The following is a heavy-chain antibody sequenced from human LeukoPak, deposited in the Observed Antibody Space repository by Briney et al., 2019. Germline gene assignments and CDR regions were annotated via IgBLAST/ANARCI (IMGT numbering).Heavy chain of an antibody. V-gene: IGHV3-23*01. CDR1: GFNFVSYT. D-gene: IGHD6-13*01. Sequence: GGSLRLSCVASGFNFVSYTMNWVRQAPGKGLEWVSVIANSGETTHYADSVKGRFTISRDNSKNTLYLQMDSLRAEDTAIYYCARDSSWHNWFDPWGQGTLVTVSS. CDR2: IANSGETT. CDR3: ARDSSWHNWFDP. J-gene: IGHJ5*02.